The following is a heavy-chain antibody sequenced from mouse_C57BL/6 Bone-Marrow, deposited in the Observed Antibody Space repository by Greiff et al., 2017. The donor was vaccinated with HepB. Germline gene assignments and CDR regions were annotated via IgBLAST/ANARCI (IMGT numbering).Heavy chain of an antibody. J-gene: IGHJ4*01. V-gene: IGHV5-6*02. CDR3: ARRSYYYYYYDMDY. Sequence: EVMLVESGGDLVKPGGSLKLSCAASGFTFSSYGMSWVRQTPDKRLEWVATISSGGSYTYYPDSVKGRFTISRDNAKNTLYLQMSSLKSEDTAMYYCARRSYYYYYYDMDYGGQGTSVTVSS. D-gene: IGHD1-1*01. CDR1: GFTFSSYG. CDR2: ISSGGSYT.